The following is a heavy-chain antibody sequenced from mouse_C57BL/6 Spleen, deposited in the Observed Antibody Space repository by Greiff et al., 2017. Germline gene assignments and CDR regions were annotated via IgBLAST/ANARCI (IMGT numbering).Heavy chain of an antibody. Sequence: EVQLQQSGAELVRPGASVKLSCTASGFNIKDDYMHWVKQRPEQGLEWIGWIDPENGDTEYASKFQGKATITADTSSNTAYLQLSSLTSEDTAVYYCNGLNWDEAYWGQGTLVTVSA. J-gene: IGHJ3*01. CDR3: NGLNWDEAY. CDR1: GFNIKDDY. CDR2: IDPENGDT. V-gene: IGHV14-4*01. D-gene: IGHD4-1*01.